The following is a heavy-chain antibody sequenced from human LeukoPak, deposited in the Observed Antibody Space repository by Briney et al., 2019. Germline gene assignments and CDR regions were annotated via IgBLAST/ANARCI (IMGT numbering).Heavy chain of an antibody. D-gene: IGHD1-20*01. J-gene: IGHJ4*02. V-gene: IGHV1-46*01. CDR2: INPRGGST. Sequence: GASVKVSCKASGYTFTSYYMHWVRQAPGQGLEWMGIINPRGGSTSYAQKFQGRVTMTRDTSTSTVYMELSSLRSEDTAVYYCARDRITGTGDYWGQGTLVTVSS. CDR3: ARDRITGTGDY. CDR1: GYTFTSYY.